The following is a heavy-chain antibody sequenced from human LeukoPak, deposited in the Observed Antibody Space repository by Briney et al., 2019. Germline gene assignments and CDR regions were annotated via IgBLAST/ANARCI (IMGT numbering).Heavy chain of an antibody. Sequence: PSETLSLTCTVSGGSISSSSYYWGWTRQPPGKGLEWIGSIYYSGSTYYNPSLKSRVTISLDTSKNQFSLKLSSVTAADTAVYYCAGIPKSYNWNYDPTGFDYWGQGTLVTVSS. CDR2: IYYSGST. CDR3: AGIPKSYNWNYDPTGFDY. D-gene: IGHD1-7*01. J-gene: IGHJ4*02. V-gene: IGHV4-39*07. CDR1: GGSISSSSYY.